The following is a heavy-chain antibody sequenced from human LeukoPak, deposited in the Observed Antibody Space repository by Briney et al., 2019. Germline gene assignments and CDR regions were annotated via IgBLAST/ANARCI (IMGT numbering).Heavy chain of an antibody. CDR2: INSKGDNI. CDR3: ATSRVFDY. V-gene: IGHV3-11*04. J-gene: IGHJ4*02. Sequence: PGGSLRLSCVGSGFTFSDHLMSWIRQVPGKEPEWLSYINSKGDNILYRDSVKGRFTISRDNAENSLYLQMNSLKAEDTAVYYCATSRVFDYWGQGALVIVSS. CDR1: GFTFSDHL.